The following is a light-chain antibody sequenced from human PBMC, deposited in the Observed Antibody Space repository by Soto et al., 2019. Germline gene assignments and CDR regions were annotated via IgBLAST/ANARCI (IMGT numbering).Light chain of an antibody. V-gene: IGKV2-30*01. Sequence: DVVMTQSPLSLPVTLGQPASISCRSSQSLAYSDGNTYLNWFQQRPGQSPRRLIYKVSNRDSGVRDRFSGSGSGTDFTLKINRVEAEDVGVYYCMQGTYWPITFGQGTRLEIK. J-gene: IGKJ5*01. CDR1: QSLAYSDGNTY. CDR3: MQGTYWPIT. CDR2: KVS.